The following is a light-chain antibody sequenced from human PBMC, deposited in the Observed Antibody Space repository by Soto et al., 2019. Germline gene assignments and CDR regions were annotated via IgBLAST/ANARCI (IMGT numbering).Light chain of an antibody. Sequence: TQSPATLSVSPGERATLSCRASQSVSSYLAWYQQKPGQAPRLLIYAAARRATGIPDRFSGSGSGTDFTLTISRLEPEDFAVYHCQQYGSLPYTFGQGTKVDIK. CDR2: AAA. CDR3: QQYGSLPYT. V-gene: IGKV3-20*01. J-gene: IGKJ2*01. CDR1: QSVSSY.